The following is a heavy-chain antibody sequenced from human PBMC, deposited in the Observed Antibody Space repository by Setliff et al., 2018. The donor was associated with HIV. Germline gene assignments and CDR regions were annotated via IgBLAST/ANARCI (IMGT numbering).Heavy chain of an antibody. CDR3: VYGSGYPF. CDR2: IKSNPDGGTA. D-gene: IGHD3-22*01. V-gene: IGHV3-15*01. CDR1: GFTFSNAW. J-gene: IGHJ4*02. Sequence: NPGGSLRLSCAASGFTFSNAWMSWVRQAPGKGLEWVGRIKSNPDGGTADYIAPVKGRFTISRDDSKNTLYLQMNSLKTEDTGVYFCVYGSGYPFWGQGALVTVSS.